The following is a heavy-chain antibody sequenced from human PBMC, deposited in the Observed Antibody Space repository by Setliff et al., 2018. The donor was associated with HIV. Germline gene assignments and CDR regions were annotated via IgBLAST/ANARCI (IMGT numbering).Heavy chain of an antibody. J-gene: IGHJ4*02. CDR2: IYNSGST. CDR3: ARHRKDDYFLTAYFDS. D-gene: IGHD4-17*01. CDR1: GGSFSGGFY. Sequence: PSETLSLTGAVYGGSFSGGFYWGWIRQPPGKGLEWIGNIYNSGSTYYNPSLKRRVTISLDRSKTQFSLTLTSVTATDTAVYYCARHRKDDYFLTAYFDSLGQGALVTVSS. V-gene: IGHV4-38-2*01.